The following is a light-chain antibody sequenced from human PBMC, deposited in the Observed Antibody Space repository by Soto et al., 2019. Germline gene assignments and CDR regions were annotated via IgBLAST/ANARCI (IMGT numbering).Light chain of an antibody. V-gene: IGKV2-28*01. CDR2: LGS. CDR1: QSLLHSNGYTY. Sequence: DIVMTQSPLSLPVTPGEPASISCRSSQSLLHSNGYTYLDWYLQKPGQSPQLLIYLGSNRASGVPDRFSGSGSDTDFTLKISRVEAEDVGVYYCMQALQTPLTFGPGTKADIK. J-gene: IGKJ3*01. CDR3: MQALQTPLT.